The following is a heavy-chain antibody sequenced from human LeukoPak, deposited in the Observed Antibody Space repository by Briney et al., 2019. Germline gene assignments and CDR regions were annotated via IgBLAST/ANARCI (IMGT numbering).Heavy chain of an antibody. D-gene: IGHD5-18*01. V-gene: IGHV1-24*01. CDR3: ATDLFTCGYSYGCHY. Sequence: PSVKVSCKVSGYTLTELSMHWVRQAPGKGLEWMGGFDPEDGETIYAQKFQGRVTMTEDTSTDTAYMELSSLRSEDTAVYYCATDLFTCGYSYGCHYWGQGTLVTVSS. CDR2: FDPEDGET. J-gene: IGHJ4*02. CDR1: GYTLTELS.